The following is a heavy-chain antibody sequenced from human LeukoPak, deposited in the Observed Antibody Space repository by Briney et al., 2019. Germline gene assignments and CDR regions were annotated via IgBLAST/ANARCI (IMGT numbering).Heavy chain of an antibody. CDR1: GYTFTSYG. V-gene: IGHV1-18*01. J-gene: IGHJ4*02. CDR3: ARDLGVLMVYDRSYYFDY. Sequence: ASVKVSCKASGYTFTSYGISWVRQAPGQGLEWMGWISAYNGNTNYAQKLQGRVTMTTDTSTSTAYMELRSLRSDDTAVFYCARDLGVLMVYDRSYYFDYWGQGTLVTVSS. D-gene: IGHD2-8*01. CDR2: ISAYNGNT.